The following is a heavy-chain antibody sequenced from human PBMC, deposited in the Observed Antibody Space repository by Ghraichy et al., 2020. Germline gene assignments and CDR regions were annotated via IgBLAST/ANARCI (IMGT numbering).Heavy chain of an antibody. V-gene: IGHV3-48*01. CDR2: SSNSGVTK. CDR1: GFILSTYG. CDR3: ARLRAGGYADY. D-gene: IGHD2-15*01. J-gene: IGHJ4*02. Sequence: LSLTCAASGFILSTYGMNWVRQAPGKGLEWISYSSNSGVTKYYADSVKGRFTISRDHAKNSLYLQMNSLRAEDTAVYYCARLRAGGYADYWGQGTLITVSS.